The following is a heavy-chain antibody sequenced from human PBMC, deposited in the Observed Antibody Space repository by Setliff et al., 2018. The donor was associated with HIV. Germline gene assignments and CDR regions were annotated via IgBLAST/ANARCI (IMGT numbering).Heavy chain of an antibody. CDR2: VDPQDGET. CDR3: ATWGYDVDY. J-gene: IGHJ4*02. Sequence: ASVKVSCKASGYTFTDYYIDWVQQAPGGGLEWVGRVDPQDGETKYAEKFRDRVTITADTSIDSAYMELSRLRSEDTALYDCATWGYDVDYWGQGTLVTVSS. D-gene: IGHD2-2*01. V-gene: IGHV1-69-2*01. CDR1: GYTFTDYY.